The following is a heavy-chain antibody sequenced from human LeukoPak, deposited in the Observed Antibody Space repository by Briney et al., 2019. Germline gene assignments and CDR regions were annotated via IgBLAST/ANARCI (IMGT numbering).Heavy chain of an antibody. Sequence: GGSLRLSCAASGFTFSNYWMGWVRQAPGKGLEWVANIKHDGSEIYYVDSVKGRFTISRDTAKDSLYLQMNSLRAEDTAVYARDRGHSGYDLYDYWGQGTLVTVSP. CDR1: GFTFSNYW. CDR2: IKHDGSEI. J-gene: IGHJ4*02. V-gene: IGHV3-7*01. CDR3: DRGHSGYDLYDY. D-gene: IGHD5-12*01.